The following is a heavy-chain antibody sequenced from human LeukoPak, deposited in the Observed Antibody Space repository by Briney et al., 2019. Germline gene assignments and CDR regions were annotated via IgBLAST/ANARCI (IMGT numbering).Heavy chain of an antibody. Sequence: PSGTLSLTCAVSGGSISSYYWSWIRQPPGKGLEWIGYIYYSGSTNYNPSLKSRVTISVDTSKNQFSLKLSSVTAADTAVYYCARGPTYQPIDSWGQGTLVTVSS. J-gene: IGHJ4*02. CDR2: IYYSGST. D-gene: IGHD2-2*01. CDR3: ARGPTYQPIDS. CDR1: GGSISSYY. V-gene: IGHV4-59*08.